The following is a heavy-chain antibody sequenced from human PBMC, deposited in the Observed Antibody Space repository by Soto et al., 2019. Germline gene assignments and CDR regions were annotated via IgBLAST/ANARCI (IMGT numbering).Heavy chain of an antibody. D-gene: IGHD3-10*01. V-gene: IGHV3-23*01. CDR2: ISGSGGST. J-gene: IGHJ4*02. Sequence: GESLKISCAASGFTFSSYAMSWVRQAPGKGLEWVSAISGSGGSTYYADSVKGRFTISRDNSKNTPYLQMNSLRAEDTAVYYCAKTAMVRGVILYFDYWGKGTLVTVSS. CDR3: AKTAMVRGVILYFDY. CDR1: GFTFSSYA.